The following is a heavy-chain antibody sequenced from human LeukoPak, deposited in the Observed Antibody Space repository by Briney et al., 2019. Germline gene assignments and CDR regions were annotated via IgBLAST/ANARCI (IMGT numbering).Heavy chain of an antibody. CDR2: ISAYNGNT. D-gene: IGHD3-9*01. CDR1: GYTFTSYG. CDR3: ARAADYDILTGYSPPWR. V-gene: IGHV1-18*01. Sequence: ASVKVSCKASGYTFTSYGTRWVRQAPGQGLEWMGWISAYNGNTNYAQKLQGRVTMTTDTSTSTAYMELRSLRSDDTAVYYCARAADYDILTGYSPPWRWGQGTLVTVSS. J-gene: IGHJ4*02.